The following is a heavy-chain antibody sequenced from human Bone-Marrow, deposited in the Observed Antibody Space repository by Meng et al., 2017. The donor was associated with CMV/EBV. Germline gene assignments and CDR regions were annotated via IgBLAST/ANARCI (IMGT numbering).Heavy chain of an antibody. V-gene: IGHV1-69*10. CDR3: ARGDSTMVVTGRAFDI. CDR2: IIPILGIA. CDR1: RRTFSSYA. D-gene: IGHD4-23*01. Sequence: SKVKVSCKASRRTFSSYAISWVRQAPGQGLEWMGGIIPILGIANYAQKFQGRVTITADKSTSTAYMELSSLRSEDTAVYYCARGDSTMVVTGRAFDIWGQGTMVTVSS. J-gene: IGHJ3*02.